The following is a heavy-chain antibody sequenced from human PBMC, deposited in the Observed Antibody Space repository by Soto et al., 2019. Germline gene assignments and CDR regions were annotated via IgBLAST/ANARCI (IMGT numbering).Heavy chain of an antibody. CDR2: ISSDGNHK. CDR1: GFNVSAYT. Sequence: QVKLVESGGGVVQPGRSLRLSCAASGFNVSAYTMHWVRQAPGKGLEWVAVISSDGNHKYYTDSVKGRFTISRDTSTNTLYLQMNSLSAEDTAVYYCARWEQPLFDYWGQGTLVTVSS. V-gene: IGHV3-30-3*01. J-gene: IGHJ4*02. D-gene: IGHD1-26*01. CDR3: ARWEQPLFDY.